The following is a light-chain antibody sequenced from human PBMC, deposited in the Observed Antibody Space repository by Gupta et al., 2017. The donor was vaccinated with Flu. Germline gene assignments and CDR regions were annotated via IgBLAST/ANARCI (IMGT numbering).Light chain of an antibody. Sequence: QSALPQRASVSGSPGQSITVSCTGTSSAVGSYNLVTWYQQHPGKAPKLMIYEVSKRPSGVSNRFSGSKSGNTASLTICGLQAEDEADYYCCSYAGSSTHVVFGGGTKLTVL. CDR3: CSYAGSSTHVV. J-gene: IGLJ2*01. V-gene: IGLV2-23*02. CDR2: EVS. CDR1: SSAVGSYNL.